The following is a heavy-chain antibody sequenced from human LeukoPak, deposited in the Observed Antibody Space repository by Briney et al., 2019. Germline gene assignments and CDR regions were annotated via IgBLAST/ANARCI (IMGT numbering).Heavy chain of an antibody. J-gene: IGHJ5*02. CDR1: GFTFSSYW. D-gene: IGHD3-10*01. Sequence: GGSLRLSCAASGFTFSSYWMHWVRQAPGKGLVWVSRINSDGSSTSYADPVKGRFTISRDNAKNTLYLQMNSLRAEDTAMYYCARDLDGSGSYHWFDPWGQGTLVTVSS. V-gene: IGHV3-74*01. CDR3: ARDLDGSGSYHWFDP. CDR2: INSDGSST.